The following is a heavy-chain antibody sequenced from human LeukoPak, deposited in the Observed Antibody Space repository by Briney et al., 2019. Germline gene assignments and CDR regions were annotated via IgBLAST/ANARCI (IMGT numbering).Heavy chain of an antibody. CDR1: GFTFSTFR. V-gene: IGHV3-48*03. J-gene: IGHJ4*02. CDR2: ISSSGDSI. D-gene: IGHD3-22*01. CDR3: ARDGGTRLKYSFGYGDF. Sequence: GGSLRLSCAASGFTFSTFRMNWVRQAPGKGLEWVSYISSSGDSIHYADSVKGRFTISRDNAKNSLYLQMNSLRAEDTAVYYCARDGGTRLKYSFGYGDFWGQGTLVTVSS.